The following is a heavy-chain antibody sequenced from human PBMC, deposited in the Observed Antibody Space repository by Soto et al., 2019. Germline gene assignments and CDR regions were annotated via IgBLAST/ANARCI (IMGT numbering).Heavy chain of an antibody. V-gene: IGHV3-23*01. CDR2: ISGSGIST. Sequence: GGSLRLSCAASGFTFSTYPMSWVRQAPGKGLEWVSGISGSGISTYYTDSVKGRFTISRDNSKNTVFLQMNSLRDEDTAVYYCVKPPVITASYYYDMDVWGQGTTVTVSS. J-gene: IGHJ6*02. CDR1: GFTFSTYP. D-gene: IGHD4-4*01. CDR3: VKPPVITASYYYDMDV.